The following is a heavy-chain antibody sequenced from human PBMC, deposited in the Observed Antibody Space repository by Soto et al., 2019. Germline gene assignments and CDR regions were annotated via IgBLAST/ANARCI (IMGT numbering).Heavy chain of an antibody. V-gene: IGHV4-39*01. CDR3: VRLIGMTTATTDRGFDT. Sequence: QLQLQESGPGLVKPSETLSLTCTVSGGSISSSSYYWDWIRQPPGKGLEWIGSIYYTGNTYYNPSLRSRITISVDTSKNQFSLKLSSVTAADTAVYYCVRLIGMTTATTDRGFDTWGQGTLVTFSS. J-gene: IGHJ5*02. D-gene: IGHD4-17*01. CDR1: GGSISSSSYY. CDR2: IYYTGNT.